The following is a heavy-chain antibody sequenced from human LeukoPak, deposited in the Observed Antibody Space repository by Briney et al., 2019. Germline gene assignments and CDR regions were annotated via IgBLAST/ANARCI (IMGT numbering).Heavy chain of an antibody. CDR1: GFTFSDYY. V-gene: IGHV3-11*01. CDR3: ARDSGYSSGWWTHGMDV. D-gene: IGHD6-19*01. Sequence: GGSLRLSCAASGFTFSDYYMSWIRQAPGKRLEWVSYISSSGSTIYYADSVKGRFTISRDNAKNSLYLQMNSLRAEDTAVYYCARDSGYSSGWWTHGMDVWGQGTTVTVSS. CDR2: ISSSGSTI. J-gene: IGHJ6*02.